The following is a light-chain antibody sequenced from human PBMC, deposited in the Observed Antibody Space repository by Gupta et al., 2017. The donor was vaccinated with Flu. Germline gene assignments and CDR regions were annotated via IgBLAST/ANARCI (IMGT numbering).Light chain of an antibody. CDR3: AAWDDGLNGYV. V-gene: IGLV1-44*01. Sequence: QSVLTQPPSASGTPVRRVSISCSGSSSSIGSNTVNWYQQVPGTTPKLLIDRSNQRPSGVPDRFSGSKSGTSASLAISGLQFDDEADYYCAAWDDGLNGYVFGAGTKVTVL. CDR1: SSSIGSNT. CDR2: RSN. J-gene: IGLJ2*01.